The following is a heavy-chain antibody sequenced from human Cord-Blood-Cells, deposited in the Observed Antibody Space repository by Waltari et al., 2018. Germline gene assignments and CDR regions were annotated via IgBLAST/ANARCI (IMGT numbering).Heavy chain of an antibody. D-gene: IGHD1-26*01. CDR2: SYYRGST. CDR1: GGSISSHY. V-gene: IGHV4-59*11. CDR3: ARGSGYVDY. Sequence: QVQLQASGPGLVKPSETLSLTCTVSGGSISSHYWSWIRPPPGKGLEWMGYSYYRGSTNYNPSLRGRVTISVDTSKNRLSLKLRSVTAADTAVYYWARGSGYVDYWGQGTLVTVSS. J-gene: IGHJ4*02.